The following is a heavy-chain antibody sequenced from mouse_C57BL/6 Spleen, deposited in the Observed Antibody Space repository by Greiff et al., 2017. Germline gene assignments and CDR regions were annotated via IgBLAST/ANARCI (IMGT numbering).Heavy chain of an antibody. CDR2: IDPSDSYT. V-gene: IGHV1-69*01. Sequence: VQLQQPGAELVMPGASVKLSCKASGYTFTSYWMHWVKQRPGQGLEWIGEIDPSDSYTNYNQKFKGKSTLTVDKSSSTAYMQLSSLTSEDSAVYYCARRGTTSPWYFDVWGTGTTVTVSS. D-gene: IGHD1-1*01. CDR1: GYTFTSYW. CDR3: ARRGTTSPWYFDV. J-gene: IGHJ1*03.